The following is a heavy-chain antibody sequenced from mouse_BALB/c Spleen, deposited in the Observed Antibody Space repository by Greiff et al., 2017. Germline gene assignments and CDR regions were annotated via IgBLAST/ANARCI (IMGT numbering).Heavy chain of an antibody. CDR1: GYTFTSYV. Sequence: VQLQQSGPELVKPGASVKMSCKASGYTFTSYVMHWVKQKPGQGLEWIGYINPYNDGTKYNEKFKGKATLTSDKSSSTAYMELSSLTSEDSAVYYCARSRSPYAMDYWGQGTSVTVSS. CDR3: ARSRSPYAMDY. J-gene: IGHJ4*01. CDR2: INPYNDGT. V-gene: IGHV1-14*01.